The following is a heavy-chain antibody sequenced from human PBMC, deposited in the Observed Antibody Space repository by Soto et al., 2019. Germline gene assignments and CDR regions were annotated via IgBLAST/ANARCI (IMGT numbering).Heavy chain of an antibody. Sequence: ASVKVSCEVSGYSLTELSIHWVRQAPGEGLEWMGGYDLEKGETIYAQKFQGRVTMTEDSPADTPYMQLRSLRSEDTAVYYCAIEVGRSNKFDLWGQGTMVTVSS. J-gene: IGHJ5*02. V-gene: IGHV1-24*01. CDR3: AIEVGRSNKFDL. CDR1: GYSLTELS. D-gene: IGHD3-3*01. CDR2: YDLEKGET.